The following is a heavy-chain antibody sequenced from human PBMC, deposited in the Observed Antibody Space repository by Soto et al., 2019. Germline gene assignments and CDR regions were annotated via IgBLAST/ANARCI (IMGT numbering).Heavy chain of an antibody. V-gene: IGHV4-31*03. CDR1: GGSISSGGYY. D-gene: IGHD5-18*01. CDR3: ARVFLYSYGPEAGRGFDY. J-gene: IGHJ4*02. CDR2: IYYSGST. Sequence: QVQLQESGPGLVKPSQTLSLTCTVSGGSISSGGYYWSWSRQHPGKGLEWIGYIYYSGSTYYNPSLKSRVTISVDTSKNQFSLKLSSVTAADTAVYYCARVFLYSYGPEAGRGFDYWGQGTLVTVSS.